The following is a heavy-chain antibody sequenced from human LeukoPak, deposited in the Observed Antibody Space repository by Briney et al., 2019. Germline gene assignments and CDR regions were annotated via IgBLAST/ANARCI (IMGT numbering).Heavy chain of an antibody. Sequence: PSETLSLTCAVYGGSFSGYYWSWIRQPPGKGLEWIGEINHSGSTNYNPSLKSRVTISVDTSKNQFSLKLSSVTAADTAVYYCAILKYYYDSSGYGSDYWAREPWSPSPQ. CDR3: AILKYYYDSSGYGSDY. D-gene: IGHD3-22*01. J-gene: IGHJ4*02. V-gene: IGHV4-34*01. CDR2: INHSGST. CDR1: GGSFSGYY.